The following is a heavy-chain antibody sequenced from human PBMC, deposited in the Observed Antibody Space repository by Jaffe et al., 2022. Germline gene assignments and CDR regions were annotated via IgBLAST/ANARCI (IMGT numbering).Heavy chain of an antibody. J-gene: IGHJ6*03. V-gene: IGHV3-49*04. CDR3: TRAKTTLYYYGSGSYYNGSGVEVVYYMDV. CDR2: IRSKAYGGTT. Sequence: EVQLVESGGGLVQPGRSLRLSCTASGFTFGDYAMSWVRQAPGKGLEWVGFIRSKAYGGTTEYAASVKGRFTISRDDSKSIAYLQMNSLKTEDTAVYYCTRAKTTLYYYGSGSYYNGSGVEVVYYMDVWGKGTTVTVSS. D-gene: IGHD3-10*01. CDR1: GFTFGDYA.